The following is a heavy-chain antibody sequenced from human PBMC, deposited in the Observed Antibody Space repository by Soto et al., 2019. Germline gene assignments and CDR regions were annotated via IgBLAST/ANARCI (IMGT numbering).Heavy chain of an antibody. Sequence: EVHLVESGGGLVKPGGSLRLSCTGSGFTFSSSTMTWVRQGPGKGLEWVSSISSSSSYIYFADSLKGRFTISRDNAKNSLYLQMNSLKPEDTAFYYCAKALYGSSSSPIDYWGQGTLVTVSS. CDR1: GFTFSSST. D-gene: IGHD6-13*01. CDR3: AKALYGSSSSPIDY. J-gene: IGHJ4*02. CDR2: ISSSSSYI. V-gene: IGHV3-21*04.